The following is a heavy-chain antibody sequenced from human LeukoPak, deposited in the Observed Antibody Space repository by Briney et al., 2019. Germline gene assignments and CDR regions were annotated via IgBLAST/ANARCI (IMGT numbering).Heavy chain of an antibody. J-gene: IGHJ4*02. CDR1: GYTFTGYY. CDR2: INPNSGGT. V-gene: IGHV1-2*02. D-gene: IGHD1-1*01. Sequence: ASVNVSFKASGYTFTGYYIHRVRQAPGQGRGWVGWINPNSGGTNYAQKFQGRVTMTRDTSISTAYLELSRLRSDDTAVYYCASGRQLTTGTTQGYLYWGQGTLVTVSS. CDR3: ASGRQLTTGTTQGYLY.